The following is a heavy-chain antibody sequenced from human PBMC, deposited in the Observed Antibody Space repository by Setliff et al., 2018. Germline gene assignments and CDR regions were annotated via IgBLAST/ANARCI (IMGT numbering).Heavy chain of an antibody. V-gene: IGHV3-23*01. CDR3: AKGVAGSVKQWPLIFQH. CDR1: GFIFSNYA. J-gene: IGHJ1*01. Sequence: PGGSLRLSCEASGFIFSNYAVDWVRQAPGKGLEWVSAISGRGGSTYYADSGKGRFTISRDNSKNTLYLQMNSLRAEDTAVYYCAKGVAGSVKQWPLIFQHWGQGTLVTVSS. CDR2: ISGRGGST. D-gene: IGHD6-19*01.